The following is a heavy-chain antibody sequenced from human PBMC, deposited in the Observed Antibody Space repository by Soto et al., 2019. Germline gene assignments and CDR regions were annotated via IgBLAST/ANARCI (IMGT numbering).Heavy chain of an antibody. D-gene: IGHD3-10*01. Sequence: QVQLVQSGAEVKKPGSSVKVSCKASGGTFSSYAISWVRQAPGQGLEWMGGIIPIFGTANYAQKFQGRVTITEEKSTITAYMELSSMRSEDTAEYYCAREPATMVRGVRYYYYYGMDVWGQGTTVTVSS. J-gene: IGHJ6*02. V-gene: IGHV1-69*06. CDR2: IIPIFGTA. CDR1: GGTFSSYA. CDR3: AREPATMVRGVRYYYYYGMDV.